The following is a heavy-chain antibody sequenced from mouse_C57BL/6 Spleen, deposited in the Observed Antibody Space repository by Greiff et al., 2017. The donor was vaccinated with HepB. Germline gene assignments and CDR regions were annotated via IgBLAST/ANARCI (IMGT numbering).Heavy chain of an antibody. Sequence: EVQLQQSGPELVKPGASVKISCKASGYTFTDYYMNWVKQSHGKSLEWIGDINPNNGGTSYNQKFKGKATLTVDKSSSTAYMELRSLTSEDSAVYYWASEDYGPYYYAMDYWGQGTSVTVSS. CDR3: ASEDYGPYYYAMDY. J-gene: IGHJ4*01. D-gene: IGHD1-1*02. CDR1: GYTFTDYY. CDR2: INPNNGGT. V-gene: IGHV1-26*01.